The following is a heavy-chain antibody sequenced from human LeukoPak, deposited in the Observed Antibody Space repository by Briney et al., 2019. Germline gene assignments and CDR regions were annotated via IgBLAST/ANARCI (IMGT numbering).Heavy chain of an antibody. V-gene: IGHV3-7*01. D-gene: IGHD3-3*01. CDR1: GFTFSSYW. Sequence: GGSLRLSCAASGFTFSSYWMSWVRQAPGKGLEWVAHIKQDGSEKYYVDSVKGRFTISRDNAKNSLYLQMNSLRAEDTAVYYCARDNEDYDFWSGYYEIRFDPWGQGTLVTVSS. J-gene: IGHJ5*02. CDR2: IKQDGSEK. CDR3: ARDNEDYDFWSGYYEIRFDP.